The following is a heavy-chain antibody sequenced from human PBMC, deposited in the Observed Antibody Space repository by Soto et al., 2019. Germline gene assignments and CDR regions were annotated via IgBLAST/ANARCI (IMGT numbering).Heavy chain of an antibody. CDR3: ASEETAAPFRYYYGMDV. D-gene: IGHD3-10*01. CDR2: ISSSGGST. Sequence: GSLRLSCAASGFTFSSYAMSWVRQAPGKGLEWVSAISSSGGSTYYADSVKGRFTISRDNAKNSLYLQMNSLRAEDTAVYYCASEETAAPFRYYYGMDVWGQGTTVTVSS. CDR1: GFTFSSYA. V-gene: IGHV3-23*01. J-gene: IGHJ6*02.